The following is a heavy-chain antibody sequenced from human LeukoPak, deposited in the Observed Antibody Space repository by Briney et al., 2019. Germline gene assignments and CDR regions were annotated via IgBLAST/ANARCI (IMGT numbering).Heavy chain of an antibody. CDR2: IIPIFGTA. J-gene: IGHJ6*02. CDR3: ARDREVAVAGQGYGMDV. V-gene: IGHV1-69*01. CDR1: GGTFSSYA. Sequence: SVKVSCKASGGTFSSYAISWVRQAPGQGLEWMGGIIPIFGTANYAQKFQGRVTITADESTSTTYMELSSLRSEDTAVYYCARDREVAVAGQGYGMDVWGQGTTVTVSS. D-gene: IGHD6-19*01.